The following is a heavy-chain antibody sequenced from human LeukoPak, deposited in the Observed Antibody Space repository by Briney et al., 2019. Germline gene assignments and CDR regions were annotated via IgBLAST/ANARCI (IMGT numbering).Heavy chain of an antibody. Sequence: GGSLRLSCAVSGITFSSFWMSWVRQAPGKGLEWVANIKQDGSEKYYVDSVKGRFTISRDNAKNSLYLQMNSLRAEDTAVYYCARDASASYYGYWGQGTLVTVSS. CDR2: IKQDGSEK. D-gene: IGHD1-26*01. CDR1: GITFSSFW. V-gene: IGHV3-7*01. CDR3: ARDASASYYGY. J-gene: IGHJ4*02.